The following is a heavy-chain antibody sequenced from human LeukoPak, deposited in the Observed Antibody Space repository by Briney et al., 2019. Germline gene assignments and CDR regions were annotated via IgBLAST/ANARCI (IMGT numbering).Heavy chain of an antibody. CDR1: GFTFNSYS. D-gene: IGHD3-10*01. CDR3: AWTYGSVPFDY. J-gene: IGHJ4*02. V-gene: IGHV3-21*01. Sequence: GGSLRLSCAASGFTFNSYSMNWLRQAPGKGLEWVSSISSSSSYIYYADSVKGRFTISRDNAKNSLYLQMNSLRAEDTAVYYCAWTYGSVPFDYWGQGTLVTVSS. CDR2: ISSSSSYI.